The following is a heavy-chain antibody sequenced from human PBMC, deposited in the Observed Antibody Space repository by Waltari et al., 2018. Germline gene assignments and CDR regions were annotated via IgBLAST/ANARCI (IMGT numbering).Heavy chain of an antibody. J-gene: IGHJ6*02. Sequence: QVHLQESGPGQVKPSATLSLPCDVSRGSIRRHYWSCTRRPPGKGLEWIGYIYYNGATNYNPSLMSRVTISVDTAKNQFSLKLSSVTAADTAVYYCARDRVVPADEPDYYGLDVWGQGTTVTVSS. CDR2: IYYNGAT. V-gene: IGHV4-59*11. CDR1: RGSIRRHY. CDR3: ARDRVVPADEPDYYGLDV. D-gene: IGHD2-2*01.